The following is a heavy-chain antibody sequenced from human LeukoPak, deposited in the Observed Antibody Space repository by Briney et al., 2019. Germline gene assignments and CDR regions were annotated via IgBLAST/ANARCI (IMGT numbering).Heavy chain of an antibody. V-gene: IGHV3-30*02. CDR3: ATGDRLWSGYYYYYYYMDV. CDR1: GFTFSSYG. D-gene: IGHD3-3*01. Sequence: GGSLTLSCAASGFTFSSYGMRWVRQSPGKGLGWVAFIRNDGSKKYYADSVKGRFTISRDNSKNTLYLQMNSLRAEDTAVYYCATGDRLWSGYYYYYYYMDVWGKGTTVTVSS. CDR2: IRNDGSKK. J-gene: IGHJ6*03.